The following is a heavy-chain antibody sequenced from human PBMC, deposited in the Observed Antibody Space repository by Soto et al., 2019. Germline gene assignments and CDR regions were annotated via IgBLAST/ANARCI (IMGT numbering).Heavy chain of an antibody. V-gene: IGHV4-38-2*02. CDR2: IYHSGST. CDR1: GYSISSGYY. Sequence: PSETLSLTCAVSGYSISSGYYWGWIRQPPGKGLEWIGSIYHSGSTYYNPSLKSRVTISVDTSKNQFSLKLSSVTAADTAVYYCARDALRGYYYYGMDVWGQGTTVTVSS. CDR3: ARDALRGYYYYGMDV. J-gene: IGHJ6*02. D-gene: IGHD4-17*01.